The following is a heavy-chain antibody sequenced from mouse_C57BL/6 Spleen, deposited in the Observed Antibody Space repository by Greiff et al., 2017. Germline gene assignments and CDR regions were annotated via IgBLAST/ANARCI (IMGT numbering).Heavy chain of an antibody. CDR2: ISDGGSYT. D-gene: IGHD3-2*01. CDR1: GFTFSSYA. Sequence: EVQLVESGGGLVKPGGSLKLSCAASGFTFSSYAMSWVRQTPEKRLEWVATISDGGSYTYYPDNVKGRFTISRDNAKNNLYPQMSQLRSETTDIYYCEREGSDSGWYFDYWGQGTTVTVSA. J-gene: IGHJ2*01. CDR3: EREGSDSGWYFDY. V-gene: IGHV5-4*01.